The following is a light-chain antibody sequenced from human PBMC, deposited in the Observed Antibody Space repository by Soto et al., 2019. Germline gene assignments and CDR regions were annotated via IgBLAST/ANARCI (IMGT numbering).Light chain of an antibody. V-gene: IGLV1-51*02. CDR3: GTWDSSLSLWV. CDR1: SSNVGNNY. Sequence: SALTQPPSVSAAPGQRVTMSCSGSSSNVGNNYVSWYQQLPGTAPKLLIFQTTERPSGIPDRFSGSKSGTAATLGITELQTGDEADYYCGTWDSSLSLWVFGGGTKLTVL. CDR2: QTT. J-gene: IGLJ3*02.